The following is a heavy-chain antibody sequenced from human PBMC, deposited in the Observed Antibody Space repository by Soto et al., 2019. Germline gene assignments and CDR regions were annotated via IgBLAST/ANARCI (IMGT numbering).Heavy chain of an antibody. CDR3: AKDKKAMGSSLGAPFDY. D-gene: IGHD5-18*01. J-gene: IGHJ4*02. Sequence: GGSLRLSCAASGFTFSSYGMHWVRQAPGKGLEWVAVISYDGSNKYYADSVKGRFTISRDNSKNTLYLQMNSLRAEDTAVYYCAKDKKAMGSSLGAPFDYWGQGTLVTVSS. CDR2: ISYDGSNK. CDR1: GFTFSSYG. V-gene: IGHV3-30*18.